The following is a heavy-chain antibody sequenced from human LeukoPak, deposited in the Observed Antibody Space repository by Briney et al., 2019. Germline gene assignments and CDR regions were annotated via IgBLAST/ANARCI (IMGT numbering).Heavy chain of an antibody. J-gene: IGHJ6*03. V-gene: IGHV5-51*01. CDR3: ARHRVPRDGYGNYYYYMDV. CDR2: IYPGDSDT. Sequence: GESLKISCKGSGYSFTSYWIGWVRQMPGKGLEWMGIIYPGDSDTRYSPSFQGQVTISADKSISTAYLQWSSLKASDTAMYYCARHRVPRDGYGNYYYYMDVWGKGTTVTVSS. D-gene: IGHD5-24*01. CDR1: GYSFTSYW.